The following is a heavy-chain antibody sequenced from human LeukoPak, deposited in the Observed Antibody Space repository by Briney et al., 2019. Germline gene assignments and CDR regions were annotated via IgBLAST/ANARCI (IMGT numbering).Heavy chain of an antibody. CDR2: ISGSGGST. CDR3: AKARNDFGITIFGVVSSPFDY. V-gene: IGHV3-23*01. Sequence: SGGSLRLSCAASGFTFSSYAMSWVRQAPGKGLEWVSAISGSGGSTYYADSVKGRFTISRDNSKNTLYLQMNSLRAEDTAVYYCAKARNDFGITIFGVVSSPFDYWGQGTLVTVS. J-gene: IGHJ4*02. D-gene: IGHD3-3*01. CDR1: GFTFSSYA.